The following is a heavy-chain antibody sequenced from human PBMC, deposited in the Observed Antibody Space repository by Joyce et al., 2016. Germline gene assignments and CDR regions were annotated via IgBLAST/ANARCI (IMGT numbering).Heavy chain of an antibody. CDR3: ARDEDYDNDFDY. CDR2: INSDATNI. V-gene: IGHV3-48*02. CDR1: GFVFSSYG. J-gene: IGHJ4*02. D-gene: IGHD3-22*01. Sequence: EVQLVESGGGLVQPGGSLRLSCVASGFVFSSYGMTWVRQATGKGLEWVAHINSDATNILYADSVRGRFTISRDDALKSLYLQMNSLRDEDTALYYCARDEDYDNDFDYWGQGTLVTVSS.